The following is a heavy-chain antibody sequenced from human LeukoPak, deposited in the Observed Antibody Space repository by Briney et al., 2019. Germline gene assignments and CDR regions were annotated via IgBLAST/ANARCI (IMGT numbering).Heavy chain of an antibody. D-gene: IGHD2-2*01. CDR1: GFTFDDYA. J-gene: IGHJ4*02. V-gene: IGHV3-43D*03. CDR3: AKDIRGSTSWYGLDY. CDR2: ISWDGGST. Sequence: GGSLRLSCAASGFTFDDYAMHWLRQAPGKGLEWVSHISWDGGSTYYADSVKGRFTISRDNSKNSLFLQMNSLRPEDTALYYCAKDIRGSTSWYGLDYWGQGTLVTVSS.